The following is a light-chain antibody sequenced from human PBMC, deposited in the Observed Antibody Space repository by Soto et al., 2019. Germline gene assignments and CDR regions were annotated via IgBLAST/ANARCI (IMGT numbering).Light chain of an antibody. CDR1: QSVSSNY. J-gene: IGKJ5*01. CDR3: QQYGSSPIT. CDR2: VAS. V-gene: IGKV3-20*01. Sequence: EIVLTQSPGTLSLSPGERATLSCRASQSVSSNYLAWYQQKPGQAPRVLIYVASRRATGIPDRFSGSGSGTDFTLTISRLEPEDFAVYYCQQYGSSPITFGQGTRLEIK.